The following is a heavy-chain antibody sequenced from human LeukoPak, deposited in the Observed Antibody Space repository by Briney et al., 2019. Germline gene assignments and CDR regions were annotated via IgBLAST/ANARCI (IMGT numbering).Heavy chain of an antibody. J-gene: IGHJ5*02. D-gene: IGHD5-24*01. CDR1: GDSISSSSSY. V-gene: IGHV4-39*01. CDR3: ARHPSGRMWLQQGGWFDP. Sequence: SETLSLTCTVSGDSISSSSSYWGWIRQPPGEGLEWIGSIYYSGSTYYNTSLKSRVTISVDTSKNQFSLKLTSVTAADTAVYYCARHPSGRMWLQQGGWFDPWGQGTLVTVSS. CDR2: IYYSGST.